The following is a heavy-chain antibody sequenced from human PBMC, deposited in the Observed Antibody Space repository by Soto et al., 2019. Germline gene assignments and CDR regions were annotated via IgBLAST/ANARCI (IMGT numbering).Heavy chain of an antibody. CDR2: VYYSGAT. CDR3: ARHDDWFDT. CDR1: GDSMTSPPYY. J-gene: IGHJ5*02. V-gene: IGHV4-39*01. Sequence: SETLSLTCNVSGDSMTSPPYYWGWIRQPPGKGLEWIGTVYYSGATYYNPSLRGRLTVSADTSKNYFSLRLTSVTAAETDVYYCARHDDWFDTWGQGILVTVSS.